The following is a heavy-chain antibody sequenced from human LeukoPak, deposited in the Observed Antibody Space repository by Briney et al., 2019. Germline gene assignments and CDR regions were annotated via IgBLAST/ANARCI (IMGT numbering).Heavy chain of an antibody. V-gene: IGHV3-66*01. Sequence: GGSLRLSCAASGFTVSSSFMNWVRQAPGKGLEWVSTIHNNDNTNYADSVKGRFTISRDSSTNTLYLQMNSLRAADTAVYFCARASQWLAFDYWGQGTLVTVSS. CDR2: IHNNDNT. D-gene: IGHD6-19*01. CDR3: ARASQWLAFDY. CDR1: GFTVSSSF. J-gene: IGHJ4*02.